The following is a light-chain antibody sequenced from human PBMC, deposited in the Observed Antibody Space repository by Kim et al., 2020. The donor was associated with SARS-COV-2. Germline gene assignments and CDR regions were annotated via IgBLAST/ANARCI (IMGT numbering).Light chain of an antibody. V-gene: IGLV1-51*01. CDR1: SSNIGSHD. CDR3: ATWDISLSAGV. CDR2: DNH. Sequence: QSVLTQPPSVSAAPGQMVTISCSGSSSNIGSHDVSWYQQFPGTTPKLLIYDNHRRPSGISDRFFGSTSGTSATLDITGLQTGDEADYYCATWDISLSAGVFGGGTQLTVL. J-gene: IGLJ3*02.